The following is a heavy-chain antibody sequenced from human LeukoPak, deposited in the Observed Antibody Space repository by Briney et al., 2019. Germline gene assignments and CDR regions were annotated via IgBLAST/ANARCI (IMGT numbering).Heavy chain of an antibody. Sequence: SVKVSCKASGGTFSSYAISWVRQAPGQGLEWMGGIIPIFGTANYAQKFQGRVTITADESTSTAYMELSSLRSEDTAVYYCARVPNYDYVWGSYRPNAFDIWGQGTMVTVST. CDR2: IIPIFGTA. CDR3: ARVPNYDYVWGSYRPNAFDI. V-gene: IGHV1-69*01. D-gene: IGHD3-16*02. J-gene: IGHJ3*02. CDR1: GGTFSSYA.